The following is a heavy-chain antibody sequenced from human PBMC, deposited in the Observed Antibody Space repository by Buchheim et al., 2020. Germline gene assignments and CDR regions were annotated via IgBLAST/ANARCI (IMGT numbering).Heavy chain of an antibody. CDR1: GFTFSSYS. CDR3: ARMRGSGYARVYYYYYGMDV. V-gene: IGHV3-48*01. Sequence: EVQLVESGGGLVQPGGSLRLSCAASGFTFSSYSMNWVRQAPGKGLEWVSYISSISSIIYNADSEKGRFTISRDNAKNSLYLQMNSLRAEDTAVYYCARMRGSGYARVYYYYYGMDVWGQGTT. D-gene: IGHD5-12*01. CDR2: ISSISSII. J-gene: IGHJ6*02.